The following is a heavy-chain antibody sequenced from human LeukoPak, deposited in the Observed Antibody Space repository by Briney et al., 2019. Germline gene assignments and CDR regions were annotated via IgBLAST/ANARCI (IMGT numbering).Heavy chain of an antibody. Sequence: GGSLRLSCAASGFTFSGSGMNWVRQAPGKGLEWVAFIRNDGSDPHYADSVKGRFTISRDNAKNSLYLQMNSLRAEDTAVYYCAELGITMIGGVWGKGTTVTISS. D-gene: IGHD3-10*02. CDR1: GFTFSGSG. CDR3: AELGITMIGGV. CDR2: IRNDGSDP. J-gene: IGHJ6*04. V-gene: IGHV3-30*02.